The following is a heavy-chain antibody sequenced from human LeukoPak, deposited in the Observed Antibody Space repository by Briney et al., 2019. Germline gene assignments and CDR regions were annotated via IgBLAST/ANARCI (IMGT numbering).Heavy chain of an antibody. CDR1: GFTFSSYS. CDR3: ARSSYVYSSSYYFHY. J-gene: IGHJ4*02. Sequence: GSLRLSCAASGFTFSSYSMNWIRQPPGKGLEWIGYFYYNGGTDYNPSLKSRVTISVDTSENQVSLKLSSVTAADTAVYYCARSSYVYSSSYYFHYWGQGALVTVSS. V-gene: IGHV4-59*01. CDR2: FYYNGGT. D-gene: IGHD5-18*01.